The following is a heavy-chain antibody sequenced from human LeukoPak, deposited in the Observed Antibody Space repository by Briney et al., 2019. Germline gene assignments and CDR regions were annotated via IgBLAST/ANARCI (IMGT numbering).Heavy chain of an antibody. D-gene: IGHD3-3*01. Sequence: PGGSLRPSCAASGFTFSDYYMSWIRQARGKGLGWVSYISSSGSTIYYAGSVKGRFTISRDNAKKSLYLQMNSLRAEDTAVYYCARDQYDFWSGYLPPENYYYYGMDVWGQGTTVTVSS. V-gene: IGHV3-11*01. J-gene: IGHJ6*02. CDR1: GFTFSDYY. CDR2: ISSSGSTI. CDR3: ARDQYDFWSGYLPPENYYYYGMDV.